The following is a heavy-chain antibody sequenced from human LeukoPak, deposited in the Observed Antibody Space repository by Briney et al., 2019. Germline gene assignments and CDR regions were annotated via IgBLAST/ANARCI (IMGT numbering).Heavy chain of an antibody. CDR1: GGTFSSYA. Sequence: ASVKVSCKASGGTFSSYAISWVRRAPGQGLEWMGGIIPIFGTANYAQKFQGRVTITTDESTSTAYMELSSLRSEDTAVYYCARDTPRGYSGYESWGQGTLVTVSS. CDR3: ARDTPRGYSGYES. D-gene: IGHD5-12*01. V-gene: IGHV1-69*05. J-gene: IGHJ4*02. CDR2: IIPIFGTA.